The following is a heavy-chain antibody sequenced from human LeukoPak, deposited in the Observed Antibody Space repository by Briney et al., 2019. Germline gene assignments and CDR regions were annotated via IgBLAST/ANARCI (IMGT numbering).Heavy chain of an antibody. Sequence: GASVKVSCKTSGDTFSSYGITWVRQAPGQGLEWMGMIIPVVSSTYYAQKFQGRVTITAVESTSTVNLEMNSLRVEDTAIYYCARGGSGWSNFDYWGQGSLVTVS. CDR2: IIPVVSST. CDR1: GDTFSSYG. V-gene: IGHV1-69*11. CDR3: ARGGSGWSNFDY. D-gene: IGHD6-19*01. J-gene: IGHJ4*02.